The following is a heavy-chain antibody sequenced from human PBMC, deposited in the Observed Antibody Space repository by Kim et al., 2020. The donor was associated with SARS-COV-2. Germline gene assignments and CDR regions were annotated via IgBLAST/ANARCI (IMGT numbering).Heavy chain of an antibody. CDR1: GYTFTSYD. J-gene: IGHJ6*03. D-gene: IGHD2-21*01. CDR2: MNPNSGNT. V-gene: IGHV1-8*01. CDR3: ARGHLKSIVVVIAPRPYYYSMDV. Sequence: ASVKVSCKASGYTFTSYDINWVRQATGQGLEWMGWMNPNSGNTGYAQKFQGRVTMTRNTSISTAYMELSSLRSEETAVYYCARGHLKSIVVVIAPRPYYYSMDVWGKGTTVTVSS.